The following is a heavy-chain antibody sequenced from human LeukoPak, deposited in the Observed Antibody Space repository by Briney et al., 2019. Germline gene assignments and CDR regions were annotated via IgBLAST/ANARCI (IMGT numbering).Heavy chain of an antibody. Sequence: SQTLSLTCTVSGGSISSGDYYWSWIRQPPGKGLEWIGSIYYSGSTYYNPSLKSRVTISVDTSKNQFSLKLSSVTAADTAVYYCARQVVVAATRVDWFDPWGQGTLVTVSS. D-gene: IGHD2-15*01. J-gene: IGHJ5*02. CDR3: ARQVVVAATRVDWFDP. V-gene: IGHV4-39*01. CDR1: GGSISSGDYY. CDR2: IYYSGST.